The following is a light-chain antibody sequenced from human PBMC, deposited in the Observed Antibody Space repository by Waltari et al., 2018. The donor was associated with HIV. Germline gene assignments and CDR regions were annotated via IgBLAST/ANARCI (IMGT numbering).Light chain of an antibody. CDR1: RSDVGSYNL. J-gene: IGLJ3*02. Sequence: QSALTQPASVSGSPGQSITISCTGTRSDVGSYNLVSWYQHHPGKDPNLIISEVSKRPSGVSNRFSGSKSGTTASLTISGLQAEDEADYPCCSCAHHDPWVFGGGTRLTVL. CDR3: CSCAHHDPWV. V-gene: IGLV2-23*02. CDR2: EVS.